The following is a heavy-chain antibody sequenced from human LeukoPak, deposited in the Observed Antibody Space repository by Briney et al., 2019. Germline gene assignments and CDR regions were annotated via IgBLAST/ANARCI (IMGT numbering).Heavy chain of an antibody. CDR1: GYTSTSYS. V-gene: IGHV5-51*01. D-gene: IGHD3-10*01. CDR3: ARRGVRGVIIKKGPGAFDI. CDR2: IYPGDSDT. J-gene: IGHJ3*02. Sequence: GEPLKTSCKGSGYTSTSYSIAWVRQMPGKGREWMGIIYPGDSDTRYSPSFQGQVTISADKSISTAYLQWSRLKASDTAMYYCARRGVRGVIIKKGPGAFDIWGQGTMVTVSS.